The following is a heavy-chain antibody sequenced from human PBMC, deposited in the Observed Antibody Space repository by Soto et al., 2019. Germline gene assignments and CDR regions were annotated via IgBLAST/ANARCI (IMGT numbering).Heavy chain of an antibody. CDR2: IYYSGST. Sequence: NPSETLSLTCTVSGGSISSYYWSWIRQPPGKGLEWIGYIYYSGSTNYNPSLKSRVTISVDTSKNQFSLKLSSVTAADTAVYYCARRWEGGYMDVWGKGTTVTVSS. D-gene: IGHD1-26*01. CDR1: GGSISSYY. J-gene: IGHJ6*03. CDR3: ARRWEGGYMDV. V-gene: IGHV4-59*08.